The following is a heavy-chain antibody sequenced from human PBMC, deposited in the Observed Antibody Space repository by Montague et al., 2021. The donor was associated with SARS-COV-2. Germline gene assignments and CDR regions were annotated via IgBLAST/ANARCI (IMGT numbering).Heavy chain of an antibody. V-gene: IGHV5-51*01. CDR1: GYSFTSYW. D-gene: IGHD3-10*01. CDR2: IYPGDSDT. Sequence: QSVAEVKTPGQSLKISCKGYGYSFTSYWIGWVRQMPGKGLEWMGIIYPGDSDTRYSPSFQGQVTISADKSITTAYLQWSSLKASDTAMYYCARHGSGTYYKYNPYFHYWGQGTLVTVSS. J-gene: IGHJ4*02. CDR3: ARHGSGTYYKYNPYFHY.